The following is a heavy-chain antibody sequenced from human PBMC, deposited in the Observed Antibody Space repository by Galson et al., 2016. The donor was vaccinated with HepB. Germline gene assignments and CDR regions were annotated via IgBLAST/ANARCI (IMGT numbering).Heavy chain of an antibody. V-gene: IGHV4-31*03. CDR2: IFSSGTT. J-gene: IGHJ4*02. CDR1: AGSISSGDFY. Sequence: TLSLTCTVSAGSISSGDFYWNWIRQHPGKGLEWIGYIFSSGTTYYNPSLKSRVSMYVDTSENQFSLNLVSMTAADTAVYYCARGYCTGGSCYSGSLVLFDYWGQGILVTVSS. CDR3: ARGYCTGGSCYSGSLVLFDY. D-gene: IGHD2-15*01.